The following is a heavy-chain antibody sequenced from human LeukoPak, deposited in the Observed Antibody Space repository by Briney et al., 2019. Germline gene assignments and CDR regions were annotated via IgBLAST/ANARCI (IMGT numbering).Heavy chain of an antibody. CDR2: NMNT. D-gene: IGHD2-8*01. CDR1: GASVSSGDHH. Sequence: SETLSLTCIVSGASVSSGDHHWSWIRQAPGKGLEWIGHNMNTYYNPSLKSRVTISIDTSKNQFSLMLSTVTAADAAIYYCATYYVNGAGRGHWGPGTLVTASS. CDR3: ATYYVNGAGRGH. V-gene: IGHV4-61*08. J-gene: IGHJ4*02.